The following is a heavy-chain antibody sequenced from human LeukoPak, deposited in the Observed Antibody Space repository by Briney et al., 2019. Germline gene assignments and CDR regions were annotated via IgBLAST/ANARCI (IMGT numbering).Heavy chain of an antibody. J-gene: IGHJ6*03. V-gene: IGHV4-39*07. CDR1: GGAISSSDDS. Sequence: PSETLSLTCSVSGGAISSSDDSWGFVRQTPGKGLEWMVSIYYTGSSHYNPSLKSRLTISVDTSNNQFSLKLSSVTAADTAVYYCARSSGKWSGDYYYHYMDVWGRGTTVTISS. CDR2: IYYTGSS. CDR3: ARSSGKWSGDYYYHYMDV. D-gene: IGHD3-3*01.